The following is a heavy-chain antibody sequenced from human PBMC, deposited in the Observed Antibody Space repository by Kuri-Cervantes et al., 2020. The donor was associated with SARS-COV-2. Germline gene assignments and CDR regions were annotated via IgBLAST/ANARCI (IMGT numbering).Heavy chain of an antibody. J-gene: IGHJ6*02. D-gene: IGHD2-2*01. Sequence: ASVKVSCKASGYTFTSYYLHWVRQAPGQGLGWMGIINPSGGSTSYAQKFQGRVTMTRDTSTSTVYMELSSLRSEDTAVYYCARVVPAAINGMDVWGQGTTVTVSS. V-gene: IGHV1-46*03. CDR1: GYTFTSYY. CDR2: INPSGGST. CDR3: ARVVPAAINGMDV.